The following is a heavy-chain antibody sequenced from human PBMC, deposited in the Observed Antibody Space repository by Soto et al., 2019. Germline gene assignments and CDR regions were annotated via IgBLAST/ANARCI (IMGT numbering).Heavy chain of an antibody. Sequence: GGSLRLSCAASGFTFSNAWMNWVRQAPGKGLEWVGRIKSKTDGGTTDYAAPVKGRFTISRDDSKNTLYLQMNSLKTEDTAVYYCFSSYYSYGMEVWGQGTTVTVSS. D-gene: IGHD6-19*01. CDR3: FSSYYSYGMEV. CDR1: GFTFSNAW. CDR2: IKSKTDGGTT. J-gene: IGHJ6*02. V-gene: IGHV3-15*07.